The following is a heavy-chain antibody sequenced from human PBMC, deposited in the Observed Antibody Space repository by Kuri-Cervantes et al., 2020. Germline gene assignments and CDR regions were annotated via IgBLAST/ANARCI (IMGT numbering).Heavy chain of an antibody. J-gene: IGHJ6*02. CDR3: ATGGWGSRDYYYYYGMDV. CDR1: GFTFDDYV. CDR2: ISWNSGSI. Sequence: SLKISCAASGFTFDDYVMHWVRQAPGKGLEWVSGISWNSGSIGYADSVKGRFTISRDNAKNSLYLQMNSLRAEDTALYYCATGGWGSRDYYYYYGMDVWGQGTTVTVSS. D-gene: IGHD3-16*01. V-gene: IGHV3-9*01.